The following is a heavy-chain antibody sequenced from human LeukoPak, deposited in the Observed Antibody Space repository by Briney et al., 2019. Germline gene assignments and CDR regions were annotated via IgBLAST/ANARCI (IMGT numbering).Heavy chain of an antibody. Sequence: GGSLRLSCEASDFYFSSHAMTWVRQAPGKGLEWLSAISISGTKTYYGDSVKGRFTISRDNSKNTLYLQMNSLRAEDTAVYYCAKDPSSSWYYYYGMDVWGQGTTVTVSS. CDR3: AKDPSSSWYYYYGMDV. V-gene: IGHV3-23*01. CDR2: ISISGTKT. J-gene: IGHJ6*02. D-gene: IGHD6-13*01. CDR1: DFYFSSHA.